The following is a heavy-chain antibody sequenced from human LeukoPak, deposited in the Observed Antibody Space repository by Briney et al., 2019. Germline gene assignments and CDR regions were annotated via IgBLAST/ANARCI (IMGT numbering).Heavy chain of an antibody. CDR3: ARDQGYSSSWYDGNWFDP. D-gene: IGHD6-13*01. CDR1: GYTFTGYY. J-gene: IGHJ5*02. Sequence: GASVKVSCKASGYTFTGYYMHWVRQAPGQGLEWMGWINPNSGGTNYAQKFQGWVTMTRDTSISTAYMELSRLRSDDTAVYYCARDQGYSSSWYDGNWFDPWGQGTLVTVSS. CDR2: INPNSGGT. V-gene: IGHV1-2*04.